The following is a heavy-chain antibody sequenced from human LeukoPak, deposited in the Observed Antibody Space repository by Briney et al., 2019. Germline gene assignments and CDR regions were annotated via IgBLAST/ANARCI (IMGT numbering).Heavy chain of an antibody. Sequence: SETLSLTCAVYGGSFSGYYWSWIRQPPGKGLEWIGEINHSGSTNYNPSLKSRVTISVDTSKNQFSLKLSSVTAAGTAVYYCARVRAVATPLGMDVWGQGTTVTVSS. J-gene: IGHJ6*02. CDR2: INHSGST. CDR3: ARVRAVATPLGMDV. D-gene: IGHD5-12*01. CDR1: GGSFSGYY. V-gene: IGHV4-34*01.